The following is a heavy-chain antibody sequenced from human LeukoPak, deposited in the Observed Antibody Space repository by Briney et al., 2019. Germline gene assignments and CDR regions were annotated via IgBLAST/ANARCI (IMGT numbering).Heavy chain of an antibody. Sequence: ASVKVSCKASGYTFTSYGISWVRQAPGQGLEWMGWISAYNGNTNYAQKLQGRVTMTTDTSTSTAYMELRSLRSEDTAVYYCATTKDPPRFLEWLARLYYFDYWGQGTLVTVSS. D-gene: IGHD3-3*01. CDR1: GYTFTSYG. V-gene: IGHV1-18*01. J-gene: IGHJ4*02. CDR3: ATTKDPPRFLEWLARLYYFDY. CDR2: ISAYNGNT.